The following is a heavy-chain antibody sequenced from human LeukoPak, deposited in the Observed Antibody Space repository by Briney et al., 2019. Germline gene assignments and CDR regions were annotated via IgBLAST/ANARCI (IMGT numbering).Heavy chain of an antibody. CDR1: GFTFDDYA. CDR3: TCDLDRSNGL. CDR2: ISWNSGSI. J-gene: IGHJ3*01. Sequence: GGSLRLSCAASGFTFDDYAMHWVRQAPGKGLEWVSGISWNSGSIGYADSVKGRFTVSRDNAKSSLYLQMNSLRPEDTAVYYCTCDLDRSNGLWGQGTMVTVSS. V-gene: IGHV3-9*01. D-gene: IGHD2-8*01.